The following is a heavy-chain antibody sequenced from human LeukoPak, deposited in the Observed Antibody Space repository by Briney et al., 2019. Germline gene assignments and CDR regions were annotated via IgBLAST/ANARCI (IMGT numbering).Heavy chain of an antibody. CDR2: IKQDGSQK. CDR1: GFAFGNYW. D-gene: IGHD1-7*01. Sequence: GGSLRLSCKVSGFAFGNYWMSWVRQTPGKGLEGVANIKQDGSQKYYVDSVKGRFTISRDNAKNSLYLQMNSLRAEDTPVYYCARGQTTFHPWGQGTLVTVSS. CDR3: ARGQTTFHP. V-gene: IGHV3-7*01. J-gene: IGHJ5*02.